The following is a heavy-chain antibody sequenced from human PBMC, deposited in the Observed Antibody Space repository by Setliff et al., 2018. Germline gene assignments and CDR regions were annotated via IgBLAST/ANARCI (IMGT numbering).Heavy chain of an antibody. CDR3: ARGGRGYSYGPRKFPFDY. CDR1: GGTFSSYA. CDR2: IIPILGIA. V-gene: IGHV1-69*10. Sequence: GASVKVSCKASGGTFSSYAISWVRQAPGQGLEWMGGIIPILGIANYAQKFQGRVTITADKSTSTAYMELSSLRSEGTAVYYCARGGRGYSYGPRKFPFDYWGQGTLVTVSS. J-gene: IGHJ4*02. D-gene: IGHD5-18*01.